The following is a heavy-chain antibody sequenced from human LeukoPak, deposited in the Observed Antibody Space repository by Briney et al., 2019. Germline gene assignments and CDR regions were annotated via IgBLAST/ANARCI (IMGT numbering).Heavy chain of an antibody. CDR1: GFTVSSNY. CDR3: AREAGDYYDSSGYYSPMYFDY. D-gene: IGHD3-22*01. CDR2: IYSGSST. V-gene: IGHV3-66*01. Sequence: GGSLRLSCAASGFTVSSNYMSWVRQAPGKGLEWVSVIYSGSSTYYADSVKGRFTISRDNSKNTLYLQMNSLRAEDTAVYYCAREAGDYYDSSGYYSPMYFDYWGQGTLVTVSS. J-gene: IGHJ4*02.